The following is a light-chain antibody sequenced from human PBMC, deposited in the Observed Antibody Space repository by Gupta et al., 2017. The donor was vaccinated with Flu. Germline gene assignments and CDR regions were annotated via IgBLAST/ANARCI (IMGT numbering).Light chain of an antibody. Sequence: EIVLTQSPGTLSLSPGERATLSCRASQSVSSLYLAWHQQRPGQSPRLLIDSTSMRATGIPDRFSGSGCGTEYTIIIDNVEPDDSAVYFCHQSDGEPPWTFGQGTKVETK. J-gene: IGKJ1*01. CDR2: STS. CDR3: HQSDGEPPWT. V-gene: IGKV3-20*01. CDR1: QSVSSLY.